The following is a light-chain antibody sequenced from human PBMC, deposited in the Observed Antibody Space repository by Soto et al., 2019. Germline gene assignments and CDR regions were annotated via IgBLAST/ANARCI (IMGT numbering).Light chain of an antibody. J-gene: IGKJ5*01. V-gene: IGKV1-12*01. CDR2: GAS. CDR1: QGVSKR. Sequence: DIQLTQSPSSLSASVGDRVTITCRASQGVSKRLAWYQQKPGKAPILLIHGASSLQSGVPSRFSGSGSGTDFTLTITSLQPEDIATYYCQQANSFPLTFGQGTRLDIK. CDR3: QQANSFPLT.